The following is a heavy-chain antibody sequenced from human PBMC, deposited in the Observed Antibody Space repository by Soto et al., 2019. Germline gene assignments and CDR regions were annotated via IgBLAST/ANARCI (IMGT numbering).Heavy chain of an antibody. CDR1: GGSFSGYY. CDR2: INHSGST. CDR3: AGGRIAVAGGYFDY. D-gene: IGHD6-19*01. Sequence: QVQLQQWGAGLLKPSETLSLTCAVYGGSFSGYYWSWIRQPPGKGLEWIGEINHSGSTNYNPSLKSRATISVDTSKNQFSLKLSSVTAAGTAVYYCAGGRIAVAGGYFDYWGQGTPVTVSS. V-gene: IGHV4-34*01. J-gene: IGHJ4*02.